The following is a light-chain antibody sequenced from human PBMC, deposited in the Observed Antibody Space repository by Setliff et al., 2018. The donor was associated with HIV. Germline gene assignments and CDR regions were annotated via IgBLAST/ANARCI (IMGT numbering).Light chain of an antibody. CDR1: SSDVGGYNY. J-gene: IGLJ1*01. CDR2: EVI. CDR3: SSCATSNSFLSF. Sequence: LTQPASVSGSPGQSITISCTGTSSDVGGYNYVSWYQQHPGKAPKLVIYEVINRPSGVSNRFSGSKSGNTASLTISGLQAEDEADYYCSSCATSNSFLSFFGTGTKV. V-gene: IGLV2-14*01.